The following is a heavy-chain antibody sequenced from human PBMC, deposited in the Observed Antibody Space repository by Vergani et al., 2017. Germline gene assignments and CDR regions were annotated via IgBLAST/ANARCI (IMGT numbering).Heavy chain of an antibody. D-gene: IGHD4-17*01. CDR3: ARGGTVTTFFDY. Sequence: QVQLVQSGAEVKKPGASVKVSCKASGYTFTNYAMHWVRQAPGQRLEWMGWINADNGNTKYSQKFQGRVTITRDTSARIAYMELSSLRSEDTAVYYCARGGTVTTFFDYWGQGTLVTVSS. V-gene: IGHV1-3*01. CDR2: INADNGNT. J-gene: IGHJ4*02. CDR1: GYTFTNYA.